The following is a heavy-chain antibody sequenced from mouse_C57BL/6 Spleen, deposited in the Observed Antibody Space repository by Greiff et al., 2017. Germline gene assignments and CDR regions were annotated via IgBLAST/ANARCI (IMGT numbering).Heavy chain of an antibody. D-gene: IGHD1-1*01. J-gene: IGHJ1*03. CDR3: AKGSSRYWYFDV. CDR1: GYAFSSSW. Sequence: QVQLQQSGPELVKPGASVKISCKASGYAFSSSWMNWVKQRPGKGLEWIGRIYPGDGDTNYNGKFKGKATLTADKSSSTAYMQLSSLTSEDSAVYFCAKGSSRYWYFDVWGTGTPVTVSS. V-gene: IGHV1-82*01. CDR2: IYPGDGDT.